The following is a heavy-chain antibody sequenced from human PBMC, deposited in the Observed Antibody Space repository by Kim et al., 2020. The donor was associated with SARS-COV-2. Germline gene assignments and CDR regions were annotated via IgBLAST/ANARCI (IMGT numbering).Heavy chain of an antibody. Sequence: SETLSLTCAVHGGSFSGYFWSWIRQSPGKGLEWIGEISHTGVSLYNPSLKSRVTMSGDTSRNQFFLRLTSVTAADTAVYYCARRGATTWALWGQGTLVTVSS. D-gene: IGHD1-1*01. CDR2: ISHTGVS. V-gene: IGHV4-34*01. CDR3: ARRGATTWAL. CDR1: GGSFSGYF. J-gene: IGHJ4*02.